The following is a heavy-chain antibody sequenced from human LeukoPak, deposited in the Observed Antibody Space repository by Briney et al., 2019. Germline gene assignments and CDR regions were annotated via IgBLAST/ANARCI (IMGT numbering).Heavy chain of an antibody. CDR2: IKEDGSEK. Sequence: GGSLRLSCVVSGFTFSNYWMSWVRQAPGKGLEWVANIKEDGSEKNYVDSVEGRFTISGDNAKNSLYLQMNSLRADDTAVYYCARGGGYAWDYWGQGTLVTVSS. CDR3: ARGGGYAWDY. D-gene: IGHD5-12*01. CDR1: GFTFSNYW. V-gene: IGHV3-7*01. J-gene: IGHJ4*02.